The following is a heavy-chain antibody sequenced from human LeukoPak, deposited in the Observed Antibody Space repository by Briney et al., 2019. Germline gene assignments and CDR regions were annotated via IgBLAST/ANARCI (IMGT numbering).Heavy chain of an antibody. D-gene: IGHD1-26*01. CDR3: AKRGGSYPPWYFDL. J-gene: IGHJ2*01. CDR2: IYNSGST. CDR1: GGSISSYY. V-gene: IGHV4-59*01. Sequence: NPSETLSLTCTVSGGSISSYYWSWIRQPPGKGLEWIGYIYNSGSTNYNPSFKSRVTTSVDTSKNQFSLNLSSVTAADTAVYYYAKRGGSYPPWYFDLWGRGTLVTVSS.